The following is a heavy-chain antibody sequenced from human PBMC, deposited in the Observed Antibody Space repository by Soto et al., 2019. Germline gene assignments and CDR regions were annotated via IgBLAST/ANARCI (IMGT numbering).Heavy chain of an antibody. D-gene: IGHD2-2*01. J-gene: IGHJ6*03. V-gene: IGHV4-34*01. CDR2: INHSGNT. CDR1: GGSFSGYY. CDR3: ARATPSTYDIVVVTAAHEYYSYTDV. Sequence: SETLSLTCAVYGGSFSGYYWSWIRQPPGKGLGWIGEINHSGNTNYNPSLKSRVTISVDTSKNQFSLKLSSVTAADTAVYYCARATPSTYDIVVVTAAHEYYSYTDVWGKGTTVTVSS.